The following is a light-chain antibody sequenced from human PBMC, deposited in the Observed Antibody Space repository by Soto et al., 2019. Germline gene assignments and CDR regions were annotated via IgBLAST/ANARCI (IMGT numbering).Light chain of an antibody. J-gene: IGKJ1*01. CDR3: QHYYSTPPT. Sequence: DIVMTQSPDSLAVSLGERATINCKSSQSVLYSSNNKNFLAWYQQKPGQPPKLLIYWASTRESGVPDRFSGSGSGTDFTLTISSLQAEDVAVYYYQHYYSTPPTFGQGTKVEIK. CDR2: WAS. CDR1: QSVLYSSNNKNF. V-gene: IGKV4-1*01.